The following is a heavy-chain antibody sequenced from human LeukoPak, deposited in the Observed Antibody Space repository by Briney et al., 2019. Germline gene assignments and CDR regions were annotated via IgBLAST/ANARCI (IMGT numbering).Heavy chain of an antibody. V-gene: IGHV3-53*01. CDR2: IYSGGST. J-gene: IGHJ6*02. Sequence: GGSLRLSCAASGFTVSSNYMSWVRQAPGKGPEWVSVIYSGGSTYYADSVKGRFTISRDNSKNTLYLQMNSLRAEDTAVYYCARSPPPYYYYGMDVWGQGTTVTVSS. CDR3: ARSPPPYYYYGMDV. CDR1: GFTVSSNY.